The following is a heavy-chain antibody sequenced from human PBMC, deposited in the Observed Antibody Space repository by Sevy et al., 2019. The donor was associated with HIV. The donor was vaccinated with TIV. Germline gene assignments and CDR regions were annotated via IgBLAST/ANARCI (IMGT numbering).Heavy chain of an antibody. CDR2: IYYSGST. V-gene: IGHV4-39*01. J-gene: IGHJ5*02. D-gene: IGHD6-25*01. CDR3: ARVSWYSSGWLWFDN. CDR1: AGSISSSNYY. Sequence: SETLCLTCSVSAGSISSSNYYWGWIRQPPGKGLEWIGTIYYSGSTYYNPSLKSRVTISVDTSKDQFSLKLTSVTAADTSLYYCARVSWYSSGWLWFDNWGQGTLVTVSS.